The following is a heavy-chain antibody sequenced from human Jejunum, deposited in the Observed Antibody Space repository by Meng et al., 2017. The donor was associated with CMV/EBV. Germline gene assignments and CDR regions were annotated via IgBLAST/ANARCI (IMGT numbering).Heavy chain of an antibody. Sequence: VMTWVRQAPGKGPEWVASISGSGSHTYYADSVKGRFTISRDNSKSMVYLHMSSLRGEDTAVYYCTKNVKGGYCTNTACFLLGMDVWGQGTTVTVSS. CDR3: TKNVKGGYCTNTACFLLGMDV. V-gene: IGHV3-23*01. D-gene: IGHD2-8*01. CDR1: V. J-gene: IGHJ6*02. CDR2: ISGSGSHT.